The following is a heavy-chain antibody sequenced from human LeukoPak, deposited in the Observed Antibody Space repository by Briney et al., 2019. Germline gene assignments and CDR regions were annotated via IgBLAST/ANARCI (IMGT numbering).Heavy chain of an antibody. CDR2: INTDGSST. Sequence: GGSLRLSCAASGFTFSNYWMHWVRQAPGKGLVWVSRINTDGSSTSYVDSVKGRFTISRDNAKNTLYLQMNSLRAEDTAVYYYARGGGYYYFDYWGQGTLVTVSS. J-gene: IGHJ4*02. D-gene: IGHD3-3*01. V-gene: IGHV3-74*01. CDR1: GFTFSNYW. CDR3: ARGGGYYYFDY.